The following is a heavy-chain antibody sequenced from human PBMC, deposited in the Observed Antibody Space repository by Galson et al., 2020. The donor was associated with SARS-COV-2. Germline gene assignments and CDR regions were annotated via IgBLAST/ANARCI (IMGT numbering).Heavy chain of an antibody. V-gene: IGHV6-1*01. Sequence: SQTLSLTCAISGDSVSSNSAAWNWIRQPPSRGLEWLGRTYYRSKWYSDYAVSVKSRITINADTSKNHFFLQLNSVIPDDTAVYYCARSPGVAVARTFDYWGPGTLVTVSA. CDR1: GDSVSSNSAA. D-gene: IGHD6-19*01. J-gene: IGHJ4*02. CDR2: TYYRSKWYS. CDR3: ARSPGVAVARTFDY.